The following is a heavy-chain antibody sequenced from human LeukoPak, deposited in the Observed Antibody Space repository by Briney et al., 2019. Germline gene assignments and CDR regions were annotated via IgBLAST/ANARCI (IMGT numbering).Heavy chain of an antibody. V-gene: IGHV3-30*04. Sequence: GGSLRLSCAASGFSFSSYAMDWVRQAPGKGLEWVAVISYDGSNKYYADSVKGRLTISRDNSKNTVYLQMNSLRAEDTAGYYCARDALLYSYDYDYFDYWGQGTLVTVSS. D-gene: IGHD3-16*01. J-gene: IGHJ4*02. CDR2: ISYDGSNK. CDR3: ARDALLYSYDYDYFDY. CDR1: GFSFSSYA.